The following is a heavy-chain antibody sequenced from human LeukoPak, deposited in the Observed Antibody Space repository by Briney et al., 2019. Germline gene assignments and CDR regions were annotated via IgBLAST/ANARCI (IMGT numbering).Heavy chain of an antibody. CDR1: GLAFSSYG. V-gene: IGHV3-23*01. CDR2: ISGSGGST. J-gene: IGHJ3*02. CDR3: AKDGRRGYYYDSSGYPHGAFDI. D-gene: IGHD3-22*01. Sequence: GGSLRLSCAASGLAFSSYGMHWVRQAPGKGLEWVSAISGSGGSTYYADSVKGRFTISRDNSKNTLYLQMNSLRAEDTAVYYCAKDGRRGYYYDSSGYPHGAFDIWGQGTMVTVSS.